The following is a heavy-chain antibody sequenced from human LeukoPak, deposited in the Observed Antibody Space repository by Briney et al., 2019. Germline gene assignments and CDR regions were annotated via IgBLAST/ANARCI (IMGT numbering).Heavy chain of an antibody. CDR2: TYNRAKLYD. Sequence: SQSLSLTCAISGDSVSSNSAEWNWIRQSPSRGLEWLGRTYNRAKLYDDYAGSVKSRITIDPETSKNQFSLQLNSVTPEDTAVYYCARSTAFNIWGQGTMVT. V-gene: IGHV6-1*01. CDR1: GDSVSSNSAE. J-gene: IGHJ3*02. CDR3: ARSTAFNI.